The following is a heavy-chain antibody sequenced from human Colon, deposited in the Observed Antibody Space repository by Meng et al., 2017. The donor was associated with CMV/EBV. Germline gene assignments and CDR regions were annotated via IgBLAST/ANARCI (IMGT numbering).Heavy chain of an antibody. V-gene: IGHV4-4*07. Sequence: VPWSAQRLRKTPGIRRLASHVSAGPPNIYHWTWNREHAREELEGLGSISTNSNTDYNPSPNSRATIRLDTSNNQFSLKLTSVTAAGKAVYYCVRERYSGTQTGGVQEYWGQGTLVTVSS. D-gene: IGHD5-12*01. CDR3: VRERYSGTQTGGVQEY. CDR1: AGPPNIYH. CDR2: ISTNSNT. J-gene: IGHJ4*02.